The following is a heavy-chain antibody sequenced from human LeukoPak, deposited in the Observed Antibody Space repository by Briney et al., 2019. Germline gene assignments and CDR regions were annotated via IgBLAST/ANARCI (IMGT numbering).Heavy chain of an antibody. D-gene: IGHD2-2*01. J-gene: IGHJ4*02. CDR1: GYTFTSYG. CDR3: ARDGTSTDDY. Sequence: ASVKVSCKASGYTFTSYGISWVRQAPGQGLEWMGWISGNNDNPNYGQKFQGRLTVTTDSSTSTAYMELRNLRSDDTAVYYCARDGTSTDDYWGQGTLVTVSS. CDR2: ISGNNDNP. V-gene: IGHV1-18*01.